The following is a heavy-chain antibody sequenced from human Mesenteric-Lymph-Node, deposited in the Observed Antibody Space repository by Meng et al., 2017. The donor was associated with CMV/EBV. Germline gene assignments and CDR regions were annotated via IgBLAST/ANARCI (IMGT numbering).Heavy chain of an antibody. V-gene: IGHV4-61*01. Sequence: VSGGSLSSGTYYWSWLRQPPGRGLEWIGYIYYTGSPNYNPSLRSRVTISVDTSKNQFSLKLSSVTAADTAVYYCARGTNYYGSGDYWGQGALVTVSS. J-gene: IGHJ4*02. CDR3: ARGTNYYGSGDY. CDR2: IYYTGSP. CDR1: GGSLSSGTYY. D-gene: IGHD3-10*01.